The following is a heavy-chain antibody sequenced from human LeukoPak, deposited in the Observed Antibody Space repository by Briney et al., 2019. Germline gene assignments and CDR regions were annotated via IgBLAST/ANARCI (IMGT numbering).Heavy chain of an antibody. D-gene: IGHD1-14*01. J-gene: IGHJ4*02. CDR1: GFTFSAYW. CDR3: ARPSSRIYFDY. CDR2: INRDGVEK. Sequence: PGGSLRLSCAATGFTFSAYWMGWVRQAPGKGLQWVANINRDGVEKYYVDSLKGRFTISRDNGKNSLYLQINNLRAEDTAVYYCARPSSRIYFDYWGQGTLVIVSS. V-gene: IGHV3-7*05.